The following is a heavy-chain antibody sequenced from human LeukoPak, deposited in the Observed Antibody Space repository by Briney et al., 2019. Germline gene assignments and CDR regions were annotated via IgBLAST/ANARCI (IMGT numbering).Heavy chain of an antibody. J-gene: IGHJ5*02. CDR2: IYYSGST. Sequence: SENLSLTCTVSGGSISSDDYYWSWIRQHPGKGLEWIGYIYYSGSTYYNPSLKSRVTISVDTSKNQFSLKLSSVTAADTAVYYCARGKYCIGGNCYANWFDPWGQGTLVTVSS. CDR3: ARGKYCIGGNCYANWFDP. D-gene: IGHD2-15*01. V-gene: IGHV4-31*03. CDR1: GGSISSDDYY.